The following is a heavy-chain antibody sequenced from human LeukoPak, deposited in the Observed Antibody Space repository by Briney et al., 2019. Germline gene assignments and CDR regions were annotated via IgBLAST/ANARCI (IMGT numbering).Heavy chain of an antibody. Sequence: PSETLSLTCAVYGGSFSGYYWSWIRQPPGKGLEWIGEINHSGSTNYNPSLKSRVTISVDTSKNQFSLKLSSVTAADTAVYYRARGRVVVVAATGHYFDYWGQATLVTVSS. CDR3: ARGRVVVVAATGHYFDY. CDR1: GGSFSGYY. V-gene: IGHV4-34*01. D-gene: IGHD2-15*01. J-gene: IGHJ4*02. CDR2: INHSGST.